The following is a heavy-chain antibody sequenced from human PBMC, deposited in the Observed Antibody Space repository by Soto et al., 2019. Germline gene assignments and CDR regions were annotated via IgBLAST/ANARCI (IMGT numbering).Heavy chain of an antibody. CDR3: TTGNAGSSPGGYYYYMDV. V-gene: IGHV3-15*01. D-gene: IGHD6-6*01. CDR1: GFTFSNAW. Sequence: GGSLRLSCAASGFTFSNAWMSWVRQAPGKGLEWVGRIKSKTDGGTTDYAAPVKGRFTISRDDSKNTLYLQMNSLKTEDTAVYYCTTGNAGSSPGGYYYYMDVWGKGTTVTVSS. J-gene: IGHJ6*03. CDR2: IKSKTDGGTT.